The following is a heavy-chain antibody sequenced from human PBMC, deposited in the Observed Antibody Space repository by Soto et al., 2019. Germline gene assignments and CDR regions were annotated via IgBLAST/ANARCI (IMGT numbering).Heavy chain of an antibody. J-gene: IGHJ4*02. Sequence: QVQLVQSGAEVKKPGSSVKVSCKASGDTYTIFAISWVRQAPGQGLEWMGGIIPTIGTTNYAQRFQGRITTTGDESTRTAYMELTRLKSEDTAVYYCARDLGSGYDAGDYWGQGTLVTVSS. CDR3: ARDLGSGYDAGDY. D-gene: IGHD5-12*01. CDR2: IIPTIGTT. V-gene: IGHV1-69*12. CDR1: GDTYTIFA.